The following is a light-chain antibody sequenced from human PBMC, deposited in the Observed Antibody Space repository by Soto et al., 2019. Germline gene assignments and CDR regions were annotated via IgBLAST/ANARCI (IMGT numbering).Light chain of an antibody. Sequence: QSVLTQPPSVSGAPGQRVTISCTGSGSTIGAGYDVHWYQHLPGTAPKLLIYDNNNRPSGVPDRFSGSKSGTSASLAISGLRAEEGAVYYCQSYDRSRSVVFGGGTKLTVL. CDR2: DNN. J-gene: IGLJ2*01. CDR1: GSTIGAGYD. V-gene: IGLV1-40*01. CDR3: QSYDRSRSVV.